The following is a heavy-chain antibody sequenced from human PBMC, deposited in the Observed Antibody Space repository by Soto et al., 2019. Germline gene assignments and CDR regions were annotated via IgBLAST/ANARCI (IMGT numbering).Heavy chain of an antibody. CDR1: GYSFTSYW. D-gene: IGHD3-10*01. CDR2: IDPSDSYT. Sequence: GESLKISCKGSGYSFTSYWITWVRQMPGKGLEWMGRIDPSDSYTNYSPSFQGHVTISADKSISTAYLQWSSLKASDTAMNYCARPSGSGSDYYGMDVWGQGTTVTVSS. CDR3: ARPSGSGSDYYGMDV. V-gene: IGHV5-10-1*01. J-gene: IGHJ6*02.